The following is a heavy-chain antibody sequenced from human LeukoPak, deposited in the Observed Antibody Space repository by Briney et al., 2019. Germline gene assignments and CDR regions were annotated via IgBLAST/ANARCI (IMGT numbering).Heavy chain of an antibody. J-gene: IGHJ4*02. CDR3: AKDRKQLVREFDY. CDR1: GFTFSGYA. CDR2: ISGSGGST. Sequence: GGSLRLSCAASGFTFSGYAMSWVRQAPGKGLEWVSAISGSGGSTYYADSVKGRFTISRDNSKNTLYLQMNSLRAEDTAVYYCAKDRKQLVREFDYWGQGTLVTVSS. V-gene: IGHV3-23*01. D-gene: IGHD6-6*01.